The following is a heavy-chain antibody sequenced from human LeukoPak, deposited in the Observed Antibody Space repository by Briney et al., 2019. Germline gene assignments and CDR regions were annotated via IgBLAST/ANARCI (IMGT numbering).Heavy chain of an antibody. CDR2: IYYSGST. V-gene: IGHV4-61*08. J-gene: IGHJ3*02. Sequence: PSETLSLTCTVSGGSISSGDYYWSWIRQPPGKGLEWIGYIYYSGSTNYNPSLKSRVTISVDTSKNQFSLKLSSVTAADTAVYYCARSKAVKVAAYYAFDIWGQGTMVTVSS. CDR1: GGSISSGDYY. CDR3: ARSKAVKVAAYYAFDI. D-gene: IGHD2-21*01.